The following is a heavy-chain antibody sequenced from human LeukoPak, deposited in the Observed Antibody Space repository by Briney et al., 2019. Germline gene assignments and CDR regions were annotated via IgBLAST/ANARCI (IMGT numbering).Heavy chain of an antibody. CDR3: AKDLMCSD. CDR2: ISYDESNK. V-gene: IGHV3-30*18. J-gene: IGHJ4*02. Sequence: GGSLRLSCVASGFTFSNFAMHWVRQAPGKGLEWVAVISYDESNKNYADSVKGRFTISRDNSNNTLYLQMNSLRAEDTAVYYCAKDLMCSDWGQGTLVTVSS. CDR1: GFTFSNFA. D-gene: IGHD3-10*02.